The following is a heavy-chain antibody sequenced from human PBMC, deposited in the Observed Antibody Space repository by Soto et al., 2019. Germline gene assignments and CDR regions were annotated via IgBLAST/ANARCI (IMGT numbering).Heavy chain of an antibody. D-gene: IGHD5-18*01. Sequence: PGGSLRLSCAASGFTFSSYGIQWVRQAPGKGLEWVALISDDGTNKYYADSVKGRFTISRDNSKNTVFLQMNSLRVEDTAVYQRAKERYGQLWLEDYGLDVWGQGTTVTVSS. V-gene: IGHV3-30*18. CDR1: GFTFSSYG. CDR2: ISDDGTNK. CDR3: AKERYGQLWLEDYGLDV. J-gene: IGHJ6*02.